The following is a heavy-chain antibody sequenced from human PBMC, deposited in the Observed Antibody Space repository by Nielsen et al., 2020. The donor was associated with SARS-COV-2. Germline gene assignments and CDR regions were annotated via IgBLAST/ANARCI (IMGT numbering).Heavy chain of an antibody. V-gene: IGHV3-33*01. CDR1: GFTFSSYG. Sequence: GESLKISCAASGFTFSSYGMHWVRQAPGKGLEWVAVIWYDGSNKYYADSVKGRFTVSRDNSKDTLYLEIYSLRVEDTGLYYCAREQFDFWSGGLGYWGLGTQVTVSS. D-gene: IGHD3-3*01. CDR2: IWYDGSNK. J-gene: IGHJ4*02. CDR3: AREQFDFWSGGLGY.